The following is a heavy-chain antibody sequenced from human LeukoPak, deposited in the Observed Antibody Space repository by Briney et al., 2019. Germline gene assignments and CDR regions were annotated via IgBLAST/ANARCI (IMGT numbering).Heavy chain of an antibody. Sequence: SETLSLTCTVSGGSISSGGYYWSWIRQPPGKGLEGIGYIYHSGSTYYNPSLKSRVTISVDRSKNQFSLKLSSVTAADTAVYYCARVGGYSSGWYYLDYWGQGTLVTVSS. CDR2: IYHSGST. CDR1: GGSISSGGYY. J-gene: IGHJ4*02. D-gene: IGHD6-19*01. CDR3: ARVGGYSSGWYYLDY. V-gene: IGHV4-30-2*01.